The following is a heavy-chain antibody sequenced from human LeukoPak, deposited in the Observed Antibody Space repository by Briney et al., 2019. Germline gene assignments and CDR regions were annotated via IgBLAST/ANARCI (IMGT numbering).Heavy chain of an antibody. V-gene: IGHV4-39*07. J-gene: IGHJ6*03. D-gene: IGHD4-17*01. CDR1: GGSISSSPYY. CDR2: IYYSGTT. CDR3: ARGSDYGDMLTYYYYYMDV. Sequence: SGTLSLTCTVSGGSISSSPYYWGWIRQPPGKGLEWIGSIYYSGTTHYNPSLESRVTISVDTSKNQFSLKLSSVTAADTAVYYCARGSDYGDMLTYYYYYMDVWGKGTTVTISS.